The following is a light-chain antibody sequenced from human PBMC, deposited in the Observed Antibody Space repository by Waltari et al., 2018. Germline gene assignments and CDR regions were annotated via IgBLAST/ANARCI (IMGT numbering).Light chain of an antibody. CDR1: QGISSY. V-gene: IGKV1-8*01. CDR3: QQYYSYPWT. J-gene: IGKJ1*01. CDR2: AAS. Sequence: AIRITQSPSPLSASTGDRVTITCRASQGISSYLAWYQQKPGKAPKLLIYAASTLQSGVPSRFSGSGSGTDFTLTISCLQSEDFATYYCQQYYSYPWTFGQGTKVEIK.